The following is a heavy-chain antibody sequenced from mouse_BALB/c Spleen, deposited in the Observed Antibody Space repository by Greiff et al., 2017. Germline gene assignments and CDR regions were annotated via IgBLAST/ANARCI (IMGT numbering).Heavy chain of an antibody. CDR1: GYAFTNYL. CDR3: ARDITTVDYAMDY. V-gene: IGHV1-54*01. CDR2: INPGSGGT. J-gene: IGHJ4*01. Sequence: QVQLQQSGAELVRPGTSVKVSCKASGYAFTNYLIEWVKQRPGQGLEWIGVINPGSGGTNYNEKFKGKATLTADKSSSTAYMQLSSLTSDDSAVYFCARDITTVDYAMDYWGQGTSVTVSS. D-gene: IGHD1-1*01.